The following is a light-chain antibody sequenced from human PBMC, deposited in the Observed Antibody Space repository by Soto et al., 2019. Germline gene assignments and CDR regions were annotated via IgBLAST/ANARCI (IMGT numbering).Light chain of an antibody. CDR2: GAS. CDR3: QQYNNWPPVT. Sequence: EIVMTQSPATLCVCPWERATLSGRASQSVSINLAWYQQKPGQAPRLLIYGASTRATGFPARFSGSGSGTEFTLTINNLQSEDSAVYYCQQYNNWPPVTFGGGTKVDIK. V-gene: IGKV3-15*01. CDR1: QSVSIN. J-gene: IGKJ4*01.